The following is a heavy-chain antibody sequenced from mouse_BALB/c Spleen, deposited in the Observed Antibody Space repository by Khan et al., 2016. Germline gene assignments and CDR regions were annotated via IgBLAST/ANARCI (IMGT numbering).Heavy chain of an antibody. CDR3: ARDYYGSSYFDY. D-gene: IGHD1-1*01. CDR1: GYSITSDYA. Sequence: QLEESGPGLVKPFQFLSLTCTVTGYSITSDYAWNWIRQFPGNKLEWLGYISHCGSPSYNPSLKSRISITRDTSKNQFFLQLNSVTTEDTATYYCARDYYGSSYFDYWGQVTTLTVSS. CDR2: ISHCGSP. J-gene: IGHJ2*01. V-gene: IGHV3-2*02.